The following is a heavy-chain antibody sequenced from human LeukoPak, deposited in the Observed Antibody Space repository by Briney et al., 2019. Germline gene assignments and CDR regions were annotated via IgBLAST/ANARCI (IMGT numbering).Heavy chain of an antibody. CDR3: ARVVYGSSWPHYYYYYMDF. J-gene: IGHJ6*03. CDR1: GGSISSYY. V-gene: IGHV4-4*07. Sequence: SETLSLTCTVSGGSISSYYWSWIRQPAGKGLEWIGRIYTSGSTNYNPSLKSRVTISVDTSKNQFSLKLSSVTAADTAVYYCARVVYGSSWPHYYYYYMDFWGKGTPVTVSS. D-gene: IGHD6-13*01. CDR2: IYTSGST.